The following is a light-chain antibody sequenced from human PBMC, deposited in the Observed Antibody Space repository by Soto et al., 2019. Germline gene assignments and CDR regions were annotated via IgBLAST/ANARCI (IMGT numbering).Light chain of an antibody. CDR2: TSS. V-gene: IGKV1-39*01. Sequence: DIQMTQSPSSLSASVGDRVTITCRASQSISKYLNWYQQKPGKAPKLLIYTSSNLQSGVPSSFSGSGSGTDFTRTISSPQPEDFAIYYCQQSYSAPLTFGQGTKVEIK. CDR3: QQSYSAPLT. CDR1: QSISKY. J-gene: IGKJ1*01.